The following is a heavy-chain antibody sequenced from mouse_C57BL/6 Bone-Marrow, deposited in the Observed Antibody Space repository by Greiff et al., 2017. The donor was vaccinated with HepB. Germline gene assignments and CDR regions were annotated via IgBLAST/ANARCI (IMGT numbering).Heavy chain of an antibody. CDR3: ARVRYYGSSSWFAY. J-gene: IGHJ3*01. CDR1: GFTFSSYA. CDR2: ISDGGSYT. D-gene: IGHD1-1*01. V-gene: IGHV5-4*01. Sequence: DVHLVESGGGLVKPGGSLKLSCAASGFTFSSYAMSWVRQTPEKRLEWVATISDGGSYTYYPDNVKGRFTISRDNAKNNLYLQMSHLKSEDTAMYYCARVRYYGSSSWFAYWGQGTLVTVSA.